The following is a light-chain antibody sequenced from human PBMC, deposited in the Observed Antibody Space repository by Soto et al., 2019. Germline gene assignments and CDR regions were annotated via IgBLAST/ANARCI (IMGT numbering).Light chain of an antibody. V-gene: IGKV1-5*03. CDR3: QQYNNYLWT. CDR2: KAS. J-gene: IGKJ1*01. CDR1: QSVSSW. Sequence: DIQMTQSPSTLASSLGDRVTISCRASQSVSSWLAWYQQETGRAPKLLIHKASSLESGVPARFRGSGSGTDFSLTISSLQPEDFVTYYCQQYNNYLWTFGQGTKVDIK.